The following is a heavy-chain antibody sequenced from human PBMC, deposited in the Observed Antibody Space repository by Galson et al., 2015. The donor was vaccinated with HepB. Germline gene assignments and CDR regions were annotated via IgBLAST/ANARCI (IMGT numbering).Heavy chain of an antibody. CDR1: GFTFGDYA. V-gene: IGHV3-49*04. Sequence: SLRLSCAASGFTFGDYAMSWVRQAPGKGLEWVGFIRSKAYGGTTEYAASVKGRFTISRDDSKSIAYLQMNSLKTEDTAVYYCTKGRSSWRLSWFDPWGQGTLFTVSS. CDR3: TKGRSSWRLSWFDP. CDR2: IRSKAYGGTT. D-gene: IGHD6-13*01. J-gene: IGHJ5*02.